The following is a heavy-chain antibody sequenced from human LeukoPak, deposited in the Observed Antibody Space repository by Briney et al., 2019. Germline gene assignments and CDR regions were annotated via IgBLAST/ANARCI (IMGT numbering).Heavy chain of an antibody. J-gene: IGHJ3*02. V-gene: IGHV3-23*01. CDR1: GFTFSSYA. Sequence: SGGSLRLSCAASGFTFSSYAMSWVRQAPGKGLEWVSAISGSGGTTYYADSVKGRFTISRDNSKNTLYLQMDSLRADDTAVYYCAKGTKPVGAFDIWGQGTMVTVSS. D-gene: IGHD1-14*01. CDR2: ISGSGGTT. CDR3: AKGTKPVGAFDI.